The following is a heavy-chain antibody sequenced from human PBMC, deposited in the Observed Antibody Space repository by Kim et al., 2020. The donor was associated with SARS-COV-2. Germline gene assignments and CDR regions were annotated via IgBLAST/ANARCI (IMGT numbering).Heavy chain of an antibody. CDR2: IWYDGSNK. D-gene: IGHD4-17*01. CDR3: PKNDYGDYGNYYYGMEV. CDR1: GFTFSSYG. J-gene: IGHJ6*01. V-gene: IGHV3-33*06. Sequence: GGSLRLSCAASGFTFSSYGMHGVRQAPGKGLEWVAVIWYDGSNKYYADSVKGRFTISRDNSKNTRYLQMNSLRAEDTAVYYCPKNDYGDYGNYYYGMEV.